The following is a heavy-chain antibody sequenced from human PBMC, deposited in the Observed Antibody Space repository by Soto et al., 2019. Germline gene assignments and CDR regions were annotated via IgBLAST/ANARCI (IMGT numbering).Heavy chain of an antibody. J-gene: IGHJ4*02. CDR1: GFTFSSYA. CDR3: AKDIVRYTYGACDY. CDR2: ISYDGSNK. Sequence: GGSLRLSCAASGFTFSSYAMCWVRQAPGKGLEWVAAISYDGSNKYHADSVKGRFTISRDNSKNTLYLQMNSLRVEDTAVYYCAKDIVRYTYGACDYWGQGALVTVSS. V-gene: IGHV3-30*18. D-gene: IGHD5-18*01.